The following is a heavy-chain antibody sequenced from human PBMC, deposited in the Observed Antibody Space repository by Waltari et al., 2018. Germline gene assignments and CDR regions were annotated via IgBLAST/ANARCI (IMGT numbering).Heavy chain of an antibody. J-gene: IGHJ4*02. V-gene: IGHV4-59*01. Sequence: QVQLQESGPGLVKPSETLSLTCTVSGGSISSYYWSWIRQPPGKGLEWIGYIYYSGSTNYNPSLKSRVTISVDTSKNQFSLKLSSVTAADTAVYYCARDGATGGIDYWGQGTLVTVSS. CDR1: GGSISSYY. CDR2: IYYSGST. CDR3: ARDGATGGIDY. D-gene: IGHD2-15*01.